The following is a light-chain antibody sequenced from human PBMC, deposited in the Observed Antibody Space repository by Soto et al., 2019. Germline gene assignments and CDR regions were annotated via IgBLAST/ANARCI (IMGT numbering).Light chain of an antibody. CDR3: TSSVSNNPGV. CDR2: EVS. Sequence: QSALTQPPSASGSPGQSVTISCTGTSSDVGAYKYVSWYQQYPGKAPKLMIYEVSKRPSGVPDRFSGSKSGNTASLTVSGLHAEDAAYYYCTSSVSNNPGVFGGGTKLTVL. J-gene: IGLJ3*02. CDR1: SSDVGAYKY. V-gene: IGLV2-8*01.